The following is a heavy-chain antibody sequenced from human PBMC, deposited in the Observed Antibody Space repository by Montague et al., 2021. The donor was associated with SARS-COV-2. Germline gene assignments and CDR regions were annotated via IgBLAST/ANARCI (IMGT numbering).Heavy chain of an antibody. CDR2: INYSGST. D-gene: IGHD3-3*01. CDR3: ARASGIKTIFGVVFSYFDY. CDR1: GGSISSDGYY. Sequence: TLSLTCTVSGGSISSDGYYWSWIRQHQGKGLVWIGYINYSGSTYYNPSLKSRVTILVDTSKNQFSLKLSSVTAADTAVYYCARASGIKTIFGVVFSYFDYWGQGAMVTVSS. J-gene: IGHJ4*02. V-gene: IGHV4-31*03.